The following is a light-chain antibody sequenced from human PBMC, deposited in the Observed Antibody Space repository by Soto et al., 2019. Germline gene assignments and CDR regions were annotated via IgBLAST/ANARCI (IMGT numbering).Light chain of an antibody. CDR2: DVS. CDR1: SSDVGGYNY. CDR3: AAWDDSLNAYV. Sequence: QSVLTQPASVSGSPGQSITISCTGTSSDVGGYNYVSWYQQHPGKAPKLMIYDVSNRPSGVSNRFSGSKSGNTASLTISGLQAEDEADYYCAAWDDSLNAYVIGTGTKVTVL. V-gene: IGLV2-14*01. J-gene: IGLJ1*01.